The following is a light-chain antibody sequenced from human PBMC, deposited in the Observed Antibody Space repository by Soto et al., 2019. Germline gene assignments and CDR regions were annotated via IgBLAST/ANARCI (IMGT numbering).Light chain of an antibody. CDR2: DAS. CDR1: QSISSW. CDR3: QQYNDFSGT. V-gene: IGKV1-5*01. J-gene: IGKJ1*01. Sequence: DIQLTQSPSTLSASVGDRVTITCRASQSISSWLAWYQQKPGKAPKLLIYDASSLESGVPSRFRGSGSGTEFTLTISSLQPDDFATYYCQQYNDFSGTFGQGTKVENK.